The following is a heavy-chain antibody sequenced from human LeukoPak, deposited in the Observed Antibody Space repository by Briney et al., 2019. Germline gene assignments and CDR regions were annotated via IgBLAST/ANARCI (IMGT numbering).Heavy chain of an antibody. CDR3: ARDSRITIFGVADDAFDI. D-gene: IGHD3-3*01. J-gene: IGHJ3*02. CDR1: GYTFTGYY. CDR2: INPNSGGT. Sequence: ASVKVSCKASGYTFTGYYMHWVRQAPGQGLEWMGWINPNSGGTNYAQKFQGRVTMTRDTSISTAYMELSRLRSDDTAVYYCARDSRITIFGVADDAFDIWGQGTMVTVPS. V-gene: IGHV1-2*02.